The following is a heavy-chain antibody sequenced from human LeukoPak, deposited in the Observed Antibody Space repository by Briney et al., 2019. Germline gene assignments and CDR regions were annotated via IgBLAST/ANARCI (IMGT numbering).Heavy chain of an antibody. D-gene: IGHD3-3*01. CDR2: LSYGGTNK. J-gene: IGHJ3*01. V-gene: IGHV3-30-3*01. CDR3: ARDRSGYANDAFDF. Sequence: GGSLRLSCAASGFTFSDYAMHWVRQAAGKGLAWVAVLSYGGTNKYYADSVKGRFTISRDNSKNTMFLQMNSLRAEDTAVYHCARDRSGYANDAFDFWGQGTMVTVSS. CDR1: GFTFSDYA.